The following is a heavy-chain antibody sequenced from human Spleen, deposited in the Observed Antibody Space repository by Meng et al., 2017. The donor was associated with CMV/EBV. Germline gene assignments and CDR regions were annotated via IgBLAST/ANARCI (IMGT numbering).Heavy chain of an antibody. CDR3: ARDSLQPSYYYYGMDV. J-gene: IGHJ6*02. Sequence: ASVKVSCKASGYTFTTYGVSWVRQAPGQGLEWMGWISAYSGNTKYAQKLQGRVTMTTDTSASTAYMELKSLRSDDTAVYYSARDSLQPSYYYYGMDVWGQGTTVTVSS. V-gene: IGHV1-18*01. CDR2: ISAYSGNT. CDR1: GYTFTTYG. D-gene: IGHD1-1*01.